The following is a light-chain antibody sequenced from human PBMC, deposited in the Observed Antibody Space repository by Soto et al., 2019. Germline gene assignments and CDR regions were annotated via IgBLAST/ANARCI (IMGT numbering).Light chain of an antibody. CDR1: KLGNKY. V-gene: IGLV3-1*01. CDR2: QDS. CDR3: QVWDRSTRV. Sequence: SYELTQPPSVSVSPGQTASSTCSGDKLGNKYVCWYQQQPGQSPVLVIYQDSKRPSGIPKRFSGSNSGHTATLTIRGTQAMDEADYYCQVWDRSTRVFGGGTKLPVL. J-gene: IGLJ3*02.